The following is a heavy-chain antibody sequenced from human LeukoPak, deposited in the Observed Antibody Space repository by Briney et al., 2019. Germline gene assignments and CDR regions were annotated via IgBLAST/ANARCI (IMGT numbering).Heavy chain of an antibody. J-gene: IGHJ6*02. CDR1: GGSFSGYY. CDR2: INHSGST. CDR3: ARDIRWLQPMFAKYYYYYGMDV. D-gene: IGHD5-24*01. V-gene: IGHV4-34*01. Sequence: PSETLSLTCAVYGGSFSGYYWSWIRQPPGKGLEWIGEINHSGSTNYNPSLKSRVTISVDTSKNQFSLKLSSVTAADTAVYYCARDIRWLQPMFAKYYYYYGMDVWGQGTTVTVSS.